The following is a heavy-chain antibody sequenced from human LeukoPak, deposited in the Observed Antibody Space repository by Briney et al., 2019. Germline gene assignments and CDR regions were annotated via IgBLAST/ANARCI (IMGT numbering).Heavy chain of an antibody. D-gene: IGHD2-21*01. J-gene: IGHJ3*02. CDR2: IKQNGGDQ. V-gene: IGHV3-7*01. Sequence: GGSLRLSCSASGFTFSSYWMSWVRQAPGKGLEWVANIKQNGGDQNYVDSVKGRFTISRDNAKNSLFSQMNSLRAEDTAVYHCARDDIVTYAFDIWGQGTMVTVSP. CDR3: ARDDIVTYAFDI. CDR1: GFTFSSYW.